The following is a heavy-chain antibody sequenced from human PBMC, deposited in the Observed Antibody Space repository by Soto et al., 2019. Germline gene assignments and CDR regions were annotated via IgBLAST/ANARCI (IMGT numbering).Heavy chain of an antibody. CDR3: ARMDGDYNYYALDV. CDR1: GFSLTNGRMG. J-gene: IGHJ6*02. D-gene: IGHD4-17*01. Sequence: QVTLKKSGPVLVKPTETLTLTCSVSGFSLTNGRMGVSWIRKPPGKALEWLAHFFSDAERSYSTSMQSRLNMYKDSSGSQVVLTMTNMAPADKATYFCARMDGDYNYYALDVWGHGIAVTVSS. V-gene: IGHV2-26*01. CDR2: FFSDAER.